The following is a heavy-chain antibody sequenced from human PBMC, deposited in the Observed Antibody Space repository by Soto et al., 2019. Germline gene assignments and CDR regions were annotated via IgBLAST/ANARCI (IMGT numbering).Heavy chain of an antibody. J-gene: IGHJ4*02. Sequence: GSLILSCAASGFTFSSYSMNWVRQAPGKGLEWVSSISSSSSYIYYADSVKGRFTISRDNAKNSLYLQMNSLRAEDTAVYYCARDKYGGNSVFDYWGQGTLVTVSS. D-gene: IGHD2-21*02. V-gene: IGHV3-21*01. CDR1: GFTFSSYS. CDR2: ISSSSSYI. CDR3: ARDKYGGNSVFDY.